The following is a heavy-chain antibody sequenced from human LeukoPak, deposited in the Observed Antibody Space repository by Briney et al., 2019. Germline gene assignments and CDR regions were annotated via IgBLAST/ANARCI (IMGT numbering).Heavy chain of an antibody. Sequence: QPGGSLRLSCTASGSTFSNYGMHWVRQAPGKGLVWVSRINTAGSTTNYADSVKGRFTISRDNAKNTLYLQMNSLRAEDTAVYYCARELVGANSYWGQGTLVTVSS. CDR3: ARELVGANSY. J-gene: IGHJ4*02. V-gene: IGHV3-74*01. D-gene: IGHD1-26*01. CDR1: GSTFSNYG. CDR2: INTAGSTT.